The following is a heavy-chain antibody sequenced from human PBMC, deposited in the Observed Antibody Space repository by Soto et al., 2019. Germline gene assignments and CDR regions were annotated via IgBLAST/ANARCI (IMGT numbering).Heavy chain of an antibody. CDR2: VNHNGRN. CDR1: VGCFSGYF. J-gene: IGHJ3*01. Sequence: PSETLSLTCDVYVGCFSGYFWNWIRQSPGKGLEWIGKVNHNGRNNYNPSLKSRVTISLDMSKKQISLKLTSVTAADTAVYYCARGGSSDWQVAFDFWGQGTMVTVSS. D-gene: IGHD6-19*01. V-gene: IGHV4-34*01. CDR3: ARGGSSDWQVAFDF.